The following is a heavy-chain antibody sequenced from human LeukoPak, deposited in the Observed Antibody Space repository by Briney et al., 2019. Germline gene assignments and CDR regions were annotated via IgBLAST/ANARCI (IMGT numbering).Heavy chain of an antibody. Sequence: SETLSLTCTVSGDSISSYHWSWIRQPPGKGLEWIGYISYSGSTNYNPSLRSRGTISVDTSKNQFSLKLSSVTAADTAVFYCARVGRGDHTWGSYYFDHWGHGTLVTVSS. J-gene: IGHJ4*01. CDR1: GDSISSYH. D-gene: IGHD3-16*01. CDR2: ISYSGST. CDR3: ARVGRGDHTWGSYYFDH. V-gene: IGHV4-59*01.